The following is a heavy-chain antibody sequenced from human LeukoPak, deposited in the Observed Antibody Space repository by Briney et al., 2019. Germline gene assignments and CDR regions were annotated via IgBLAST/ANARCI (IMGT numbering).Heavy chain of an antibody. Sequence: SETLSLTCTVSGGSISSGGYYWSWIRQHPGKGLEWIGYIYYSGSTYYNPSLKSRVTISVDTSKNQFSLKLSSVTAADTAVYYCARDRGPLSYYYDSSGTRDGAFDIWGQGTMVTVSS. CDR1: GGSISSGGYY. CDR2: IYYSGST. D-gene: IGHD3-22*01. V-gene: IGHV4-31*03. CDR3: ARDRGPLSYYYDSSGTRDGAFDI. J-gene: IGHJ3*02.